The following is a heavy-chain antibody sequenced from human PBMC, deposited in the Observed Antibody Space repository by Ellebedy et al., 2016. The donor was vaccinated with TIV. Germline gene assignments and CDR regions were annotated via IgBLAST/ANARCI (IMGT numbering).Heavy chain of an antibody. CDR1: GFTFSSYG. Sequence: GESLKISCAASGFTFSSYGMHWVRQAPGKGLEWVTVISYDGSNKYYADSVKGRFTISRDNSKNTLYLQMNSLRAEDTAVYYCAKEPWDSQGPDGLYYYYGMDVWGQGTTVTVSS. J-gene: IGHJ6*02. V-gene: IGHV3-30*18. CDR3: AKEPWDSQGPDGLYYYYGMDV. D-gene: IGHD1-26*01. CDR2: ISYDGSNK.